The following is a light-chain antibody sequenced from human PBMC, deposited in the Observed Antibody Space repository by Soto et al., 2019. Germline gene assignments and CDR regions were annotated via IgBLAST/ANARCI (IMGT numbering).Light chain of an antibody. J-gene: IGKJ4*01. V-gene: IGKV3D-15*01. CDR1: QSVSSN. CDR3: QHIDTFRLT. CDR2: DAS. Sequence: EIVMTQSPATLSVSPGEIATLSCRASQSVSSNLVWYQQKPGQAPRLLIYDASNRAPGIPARFSGSGSGTDFTLTVTSLQPEDFATYYCQHIDTFRLTFGGGTKVDIK.